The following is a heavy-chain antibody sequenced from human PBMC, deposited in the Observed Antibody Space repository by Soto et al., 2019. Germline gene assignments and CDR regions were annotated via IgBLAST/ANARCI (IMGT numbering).Heavy chain of an antibody. J-gene: IGHJ5*02. V-gene: IGHV3-23*01. CDR1: GFTFSSYA. CDR3: AKTDRAAVVKHFPFDP. Sequence: GGSLRLSCAASGFTFSSYAMSWVRQAPGKGLEWVSAISGSGGSTYYADSVKGRFTISRDNSKNTLYLQMNSLRAEDTAVYYCAKTDRAAVVKHFPFDPWGQGTLVTVSS. CDR2: ISGSGGST. D-gene: IGHD6-13*01.